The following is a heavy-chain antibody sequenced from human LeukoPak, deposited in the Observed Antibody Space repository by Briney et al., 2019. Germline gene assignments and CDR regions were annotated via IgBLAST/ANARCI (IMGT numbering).Heavy chain of an antibody. J-gene: IGHJ4*02. D-gene: IGHD3-16*01. V-gene: IGHV3-20*04. CDR1: GFTFSSYD. CDR2: INWNGGST. CDR3: AREEGGYFDY. Sequence: GGSLRLSCAASGFTFSSYDMNWVRQAPGKGLEWVSGINWNGGSTGYADSVKGRFTISRDNAKNSLYLQMSSLRAEDTALYYCAREEGGYFDYWGQGTLVTVSS.